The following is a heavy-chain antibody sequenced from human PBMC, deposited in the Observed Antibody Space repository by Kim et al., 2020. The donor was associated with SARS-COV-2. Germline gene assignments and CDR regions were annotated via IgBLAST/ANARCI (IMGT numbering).Heavy chain of an antibody. CDR1: GGSFSGYY. Sequence: SETLSLTCAVYGGSFSGYYWSWIRQPPGKGLEWIGEINHSGSTNYNPSLKSRVTISVDTSKNQFSLKLSSVTAADTAVYYCARGPPIYDILTGYSDRNW. V-gene: IGHV4-34*01. CDR2: INHSGST. D-gene: IGHD3-9*01. J-gene: IGHJ5*01. CDR3: ARGPPIYDILTGYSDRNW.